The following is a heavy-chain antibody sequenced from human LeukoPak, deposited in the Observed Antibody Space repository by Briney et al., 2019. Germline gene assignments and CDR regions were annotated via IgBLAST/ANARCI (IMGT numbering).Heavy chain of an antibody. D-gene: IGHD2-15*01. J-gene: IGHJ4*02. CDR3: ARGGYCSGGSCYHYYFDY. V-gene: IGHV4-39*07. CDR1: GGSISSSSYY. CDR2: INHSGST. Sequence: SETLSLTCTVSGGSISSSSYYWGWIRQPPGKGLEWIGEINHSGSTNYNPSLKSRVTISVDTSKNQFSLRLSSVTAADTAVYYCARGGYCSGGSCYHYYFDYWGQGTLVTVSS.